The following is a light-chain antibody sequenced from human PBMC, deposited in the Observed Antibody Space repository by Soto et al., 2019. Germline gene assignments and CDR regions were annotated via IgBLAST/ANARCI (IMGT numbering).Light chain of an antibody. V-gene: IGKV3-15*01. CDR2: GAS. J-gene: IGKJ2*01. CDR1: QSVRSD. Sequence: EIVMTQSPAPLSVSPGERVTLSCRASQSVRSDLAWYQQKPGQAPRLLISGASTRAAGIPARFSGSGSGTEFTLTINSLQSEDFAVYFCQQYNDWPRTFGQGTK. CDR3: QQYNDWPRT.